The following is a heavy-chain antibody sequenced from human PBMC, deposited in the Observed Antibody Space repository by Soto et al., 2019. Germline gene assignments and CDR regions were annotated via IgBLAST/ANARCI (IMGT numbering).Heavy chain of an antibody. Sequence: SLRLSCAASGFTFSSYGMHWVRQAPGKGLEWVAVISYDGSKKYYADSVKGRFTISRDNSKNTLYLQMNSLRVEDTAVYYCAKGGPFSIAAAGTQWGQGXLVTVPS. CDR3: AKGGPFSIAAAGTQ. V-gene: IGHV3-30*18. J-gene: IGHJ4*02. CDR2: ISYDGSKK. D-gene: IGHD6-13*01. CDR1: GFTFSSYG.